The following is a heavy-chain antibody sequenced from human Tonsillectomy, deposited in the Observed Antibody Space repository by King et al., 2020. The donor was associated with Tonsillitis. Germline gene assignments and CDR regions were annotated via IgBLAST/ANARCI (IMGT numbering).Heavy chain of an antibody. D-gene: IGHD1-1*01. V-gene: IGHV3-23*04. CDR2: LSTGGEYT. CDR3: ATYRHAAATGEREYDY. Sequence: VQLVESGGGLVQPGGSLRLSCAVSGLTFRAYAMTWVRQAPGKGLEWVASLSTGGEYTYYTDSVKGRFTISRYNSQNTLYLQMDSLRADDTAVYYCATYRHAAATGEREYDYWGQGTLVTVSS. J-gene: IGHJ4*02. CDR1: GLTFRAYA.